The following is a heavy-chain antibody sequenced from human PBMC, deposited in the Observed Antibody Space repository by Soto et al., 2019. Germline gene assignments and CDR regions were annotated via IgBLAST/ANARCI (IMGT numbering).Heavy chain of an antibody. CDR1: GDSVTSHY. Sequence: PSETLSLTCSFSGDSVTSHYLTWIRQSPEKGLEWIGYMHYSGCTHYNPSLKSRVTISVDTSKNQFSLQLSSVTAADTGVYYCSTGRGVGWTRGFDSWGQGTLVTVSS. J-gene: IGHJ4*02. CDR3: STGRGVGWTRGFDS. D-gene: IGHD6-19*01. V-gene: IGHV4-59*02. CDR2: MHYSGCT.